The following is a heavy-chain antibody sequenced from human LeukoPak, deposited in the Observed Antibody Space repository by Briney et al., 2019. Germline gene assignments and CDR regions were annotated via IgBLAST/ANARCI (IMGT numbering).Heavy chain of an antibody. Sequence: SETLSLTCTISGGSISSYYWSWVRQPAGKGLEWIGRIYTSGSTNYNPSLKSRVTMSVDTSKNQFSLKLSSVTAADTAVYYCAIPPLSGTGSSRPLAGMDVWGQGTTVTVSS. CDR1: GGSISSYY. CDR3: AIPPLSGTGSSRPLAGMDV. J-gene: IGHJ6*02. D-gene: IGHD3-10*01. CDR2: IYTSGST. V-gene: IGHV4-4*07.